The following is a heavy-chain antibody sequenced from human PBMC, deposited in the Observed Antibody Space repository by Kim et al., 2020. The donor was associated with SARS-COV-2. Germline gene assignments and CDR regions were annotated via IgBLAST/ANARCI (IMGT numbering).Heavy chain of an antibody. D-gene: IGHD5-12*01. Sequence: GSTHSTPSRKSRVTISVDTSKNQFSLKLSSVTAADTAVYYCANIDRNFDYWGQGTLVTVSS. CDR2: GST. V-gene: IGHV4-34*13. CDR3: ANIDRNFDY. J-gene: IGHJ4*02.